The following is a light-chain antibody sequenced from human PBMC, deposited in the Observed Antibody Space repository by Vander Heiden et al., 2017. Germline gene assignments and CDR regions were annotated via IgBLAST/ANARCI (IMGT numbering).Light chain of an antibody. V-gene: IGKV3-20*01. CDR1: QSVSSSY. CDR2: AAS. CDR3: QQYGSSPNT. J-gene: IGKJ1*01. Sequence: EVVLTQSPGTLSLSPGERATLSCRASQSVSSSYLAWYQQKPGRAPRLLIYAASSRVTGIPARFSGGGSGTDFTLTISRLGPEDFAVYYCQQYGSSPNTFGQGTKVEIK.